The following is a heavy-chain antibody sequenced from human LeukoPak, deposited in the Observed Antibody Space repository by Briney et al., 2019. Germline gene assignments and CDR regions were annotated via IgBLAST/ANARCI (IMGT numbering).Heavy chain of an antibody. Sequence: NPSETLSLTCTVSGYSIRSGYYWGWIRQPPGKGLEWIGSIYHSGSTNYNPSLKSRVTISVDTSKNQFSLKLSSVTAADTAVYYCARGRARYYGSGSRWGTCDPWGQGTLVTVSS. J-gene: IGHJ5*02. CDR1: GYSIRSGYY. CDR3: ARGRARYYGSGSRWGTCDP. CDR2: IYHSGST. V-gene: IGHV4-38-2*02. D-gene: IGHD3-10*01.